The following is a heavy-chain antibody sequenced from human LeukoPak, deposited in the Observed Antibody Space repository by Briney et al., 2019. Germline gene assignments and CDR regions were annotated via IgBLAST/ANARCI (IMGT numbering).Heavy chain of an antibody. J-gene: IGHJ3*01. CDR1: GSSFGSYP. D-gene: IGHD1-20*01. Sequence: GGSLRLSCVGSGSSFGSYPMSWVRQAPGKGLEWVSSINNFVQNTYYADSVKGRFTISRDNSEKSLFLQMSSLRVEDTAVYYCAKGKINHNGAFDAWGQGTRVTVSS. V-gene: IGHV3-23*05. CDR2: INNFVQNT. CDR3: AKGKINHNGAFDA.